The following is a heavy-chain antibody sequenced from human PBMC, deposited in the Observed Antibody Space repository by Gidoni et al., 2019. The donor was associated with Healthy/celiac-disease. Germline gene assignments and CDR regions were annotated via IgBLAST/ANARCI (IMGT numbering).Heavy chain of an antibody. V-gene: IGHV4-39*01. CDR2: IYYSGST. J-gene: IGHJ4*02. D-gene: IGHD2-2*01. CDR1: GGPISISGYY. CDR3: ARLAYCSSTSCDLYFDY. Sequence: QLQLQESGPGLVKPSATLSLPGTSPGGPISISGYYWGWIRQPPGKGLEWIGSIYYSGSTYYNPSLKSRVTISVDTSKNQFSLKLSSVTAADTAVYYCARLAYCSSTSCDLYFDYWGQGTLVTVSS.